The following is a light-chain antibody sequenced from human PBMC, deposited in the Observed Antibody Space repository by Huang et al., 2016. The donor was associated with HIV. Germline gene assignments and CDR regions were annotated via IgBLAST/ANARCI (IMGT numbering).Light chain of an antibody. Sequence: DIQMTQSPSAMSASVGDRVTITCRTNQDIFNYLAWFQQKPGRVPKRLIYAVSSLQSGVPSRCSGSGSGTEFTLTINNLQPEDFATYYCLQHKAFHLPTFGQGTQVE. CDR2: AVS. CDR3: LQHKAFHLPT. CDR1: QDIFNY. J-gene: IGKJ1*01. V-gene: IGKV1-17*03.